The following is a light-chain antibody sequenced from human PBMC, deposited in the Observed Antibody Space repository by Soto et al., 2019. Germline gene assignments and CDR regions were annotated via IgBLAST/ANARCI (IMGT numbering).Light chain of an antibody. CDR2: KNS. CDR3: QSADSSGAYV. CDR1: TLPRQY. Sequence: YELTQPPSVSVSPGQTARITCSGDTLPRQYPYWYQQKPGQAPVLIINKNSERPSGIPERFSGSTSGTTVTLTISGVQAEDEADYYCQSADSSGAYVFGTGTKVTVL. V-gene: IGLV3-25*02. J-gene: IGLJ1*01.